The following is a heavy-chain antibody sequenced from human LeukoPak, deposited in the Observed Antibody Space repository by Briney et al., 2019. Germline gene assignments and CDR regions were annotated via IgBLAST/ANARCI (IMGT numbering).Heavy chain of an antibody. CDR2: IYHSGST. CDR3: ARDSSLPIFGVVTIFDY. V-gene: IGHV4-38-2*02. Sequence: SETLSLTCTVSGYSISSGYYWGWIRPPPGKGLEWIGSIYHSGSTYYNPSLKSRVTISVDTSKNQFSLKLSSVTAADTAVYYCARDSSLPIFGVVTIFDYWGQGTLVTVSS. CDR1: GYSISSGYY. J-gene: IGHJ4*02. D-gene: IGHD3-3*01.